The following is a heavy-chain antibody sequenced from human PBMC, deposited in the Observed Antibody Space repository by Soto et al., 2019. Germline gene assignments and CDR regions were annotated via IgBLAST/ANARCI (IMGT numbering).Heavy chain of an antibody. CDR3: STRAYDTNGYYRFDP. J-gene: IGHJ5*01. CDR1: GGSFSGHS. Sequence: QVQLQQWGAGLLKPSETLSLTCAVYGGSFSGHSWTWIRQSLGKGLEWIGDIKHSGRVNYIPSLNHRLIIYLDTSKNHFSLTLSAVTAADTAMYYSSTRAYDTNGYYRFDPVGQVTLVTVSS. D-gene: IGHD3-22*01. V-gene: IGHV4-34*01. CDR2: IKHSGRV.